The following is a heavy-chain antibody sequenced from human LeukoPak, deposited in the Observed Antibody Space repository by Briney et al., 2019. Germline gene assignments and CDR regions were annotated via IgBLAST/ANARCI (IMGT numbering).Heavy chain of an antibody. V-gene: IGHV4-59*01. CDR1: GGSISSSY. D-gene: IGHD6-19*01. CDR3: ARALRIAVAGTEYYFDS. J-gene: IGHJ4*02. Sequence: SETLSLTCTVSGGSISSSYWSWIRQPPGKGLEWIGYIFYSGSNNYNTSLNSRVTISVDTSKNQFSQKLSSVTAADTAVYYWARALRIAVAGTEYYFDSWGQGTLVTVSS. CDR2: IFYSGSN.